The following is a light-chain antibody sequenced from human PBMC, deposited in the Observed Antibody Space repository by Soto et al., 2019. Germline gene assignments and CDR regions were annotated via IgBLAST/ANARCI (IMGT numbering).Light chain of an antibody. Sequence: QSVLTQPASVSGSPGQSITISCTGTSSDVGSYNLVSWYQQHPGKAPKLMIYEGSKRPSGVSNRFSGPKSGNTASLTISGLQAEDEADYYCCSYAGSSYVFGTGTKVNVL. CDR3: CSYAGSSYV. V-gene: IGLV2-23*01. CDR1: SSDVGSYNL. J-gene: IGLJ1*01. CDR2: EGS.